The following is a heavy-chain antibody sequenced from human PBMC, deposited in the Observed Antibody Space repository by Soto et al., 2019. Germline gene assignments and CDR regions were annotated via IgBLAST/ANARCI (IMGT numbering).Heavy chain of an antibody. CDR2: IYPGDSDT. Sequence: PGESLKISCKGSGYSFTSYWIGWVRQMPGKGLEWMGIIYPGDSDTRYSPSFQGQVTISADKSISTAYLQWSSLKASDTAMYYCARHGTVVVPAATDYYYYYGMDVWGQGTTVTVS. CDR1: GYSFTSYW. CDR3: ARHGTVVVPAATDYYYYYGMDV. D-gene: IGHD2-2*01. J-gene: IGHJ6*02. V-gene: IGHV5-51*01.